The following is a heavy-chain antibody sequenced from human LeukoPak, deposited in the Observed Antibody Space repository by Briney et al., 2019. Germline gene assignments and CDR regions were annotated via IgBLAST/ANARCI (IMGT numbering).Heavy chain of an antibody. J-gene: IGHJ4*02. CDR1: GFTFTTYY. Sequence: GASVKVSCKAYGFTFTTYYMHWVRQAPGQGLEWMGLINPSGTSTNYAQKFQGRVTMTKDTSTSTVYMELNSLRSEDTAVYYCAREFRGGYFDYWGQGTLVTVSS. CDR2: INPSGTST. D-gene: IGHD2-21*01. CDR3: AREFRGGYFDY. V-gene: IGHV1-46*01.